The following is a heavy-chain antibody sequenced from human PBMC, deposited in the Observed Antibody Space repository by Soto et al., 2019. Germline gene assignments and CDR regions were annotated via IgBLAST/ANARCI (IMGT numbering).Heavy chain of an antibody. D-gene: IGHD6-19*01. CDR2: IIPIFGTA. CDR3: ASSVEWLFHFDY. J-gene: IGHJ4*02. Sequence: QVQLVQSGAKVKKPGSSVKVSCKASGGTFSSYAISWVRQAPGQGLEWMGGIIPIFGTANYAQKFQGRVTITPDESTSTAYVELSSLRSEDTAVYYCASSVEWLFHFDYWGQGTLVTVSS. V-gene: IGHV1-69*01. CDR1: GGTFSSYA.